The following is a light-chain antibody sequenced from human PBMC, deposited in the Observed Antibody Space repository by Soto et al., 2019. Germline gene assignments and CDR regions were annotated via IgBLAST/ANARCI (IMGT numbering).Light chain of an antibody. CDR1: SSNIGSNT. V-gene: IGLV1-44*01. CDR3: AAWDDSLNGSYV. J-gene: IGLJ1*01. Sequence: QSALTQPPSASVTPGQRVTISCSGSSSNIGSNTVNWYQQLPGTAPKLLIYSNNQRPSGVPDRFSGSKSGTSASLAISGLQSEDEADYYCAAWDDSLNGSYVLGTGTKVTVL. CDR2: SNN.